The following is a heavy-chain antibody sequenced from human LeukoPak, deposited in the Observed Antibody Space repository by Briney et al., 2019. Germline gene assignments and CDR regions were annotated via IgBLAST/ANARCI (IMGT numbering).Heavy chain of an antibody. CDR2: IGHTGSIT. D-gene: IGHD3-9*01. J-gene: IGHJ4*02. CDR3: ALVTGYYARTY. Sequence: GGSLRLSCVGSGFTFGSYSMNWVRHAPGKGLEWVSYIGHTGSITDYADSVKGRFTISRDNAKNSLYLQMSSLRAEDTAVYYCALVTGYYARTYWGQGTRVTVSS. CDR1: GFTFGSYS. V-gene: IGHV3-48*04.